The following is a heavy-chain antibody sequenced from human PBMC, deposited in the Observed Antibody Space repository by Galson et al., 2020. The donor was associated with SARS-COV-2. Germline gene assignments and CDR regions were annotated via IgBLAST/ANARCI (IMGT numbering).Heavy chain of an antibody. Sequence: GGSLRLSCAASGFTFSSYSMNWVRQAPGKGLEWVSSISSSSSYIYYADSVKGRFTISRDNAKNSLYLQMNSLRAEDTAVYYCARDRRGSSSWYGAGYYYYYYGMDVWGQGTTVTVSS. V-gene: IGHV3-21*01. D-gene: IGHD6-13*01. CDR1: GFTFSSYS. CDR2: ISSSSSYI. J-gene: IGHJ6*02. CDR3: ARDRRGSSSWYGAGYYYYYYGMDV.